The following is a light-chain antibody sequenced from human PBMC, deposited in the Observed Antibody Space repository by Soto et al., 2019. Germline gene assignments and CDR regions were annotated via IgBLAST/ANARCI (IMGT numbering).Light chain of an antibody. Sequence: EIVLTQSPATLSLFLGERATLSCRASQSVSGYLAWYQQKPGQPPRLLIYDASNRATGIPARFTGSGSGTEFTLTISSLEAEDFAVYYCQQRSNWPPTFGQGTKLEIK. J-gene: IGKJ2*01. V-gene: IGKV3-11*01. CDR1: QSVSGY. CDR2: DAS. CDR3: QQRSNWPPT.